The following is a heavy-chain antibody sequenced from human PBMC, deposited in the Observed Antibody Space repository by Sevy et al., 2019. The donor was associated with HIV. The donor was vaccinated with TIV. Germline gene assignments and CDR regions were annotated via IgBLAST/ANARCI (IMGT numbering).Heavy chain of an antibody. Sequence: GGSLRLSCGASGFTFSSYWMSWVRQAPGKGLEWVANINQDGSEKDYVDSVKGRFTISRDNVKNSLFLQMNSLRAEETAVYYCARKKYYYDSSTNGWFDPWGQGTLVTVSS. D-gene: IGHD3-22*01. J-gene: IGHJ5*02. V-gene: IGHV3-7*01. CDR2: INQDGSEK. CDR3: ARKKYYYDSSTNGWFDP. CDR1: GFTFSSYW.